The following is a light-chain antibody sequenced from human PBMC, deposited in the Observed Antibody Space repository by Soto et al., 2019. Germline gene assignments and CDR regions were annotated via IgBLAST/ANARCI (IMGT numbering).Light chain of an antibody. V-gene: IGKV3-20*01. J-gene: IGKJ4*01. CDR1: QYINTR. CDR2: QIS. CDR3: QQYGSSSRLT. Sequence: EIVLTQSPATLSSLPGDGVTLSCRASQYINTRLAWYQHRPGQAPRLLIYQISIRAAGIPARFSASGSGTDFTLTISRLEPEDFAVYYCQQYGSSSRLTFGGGTKVDIK.